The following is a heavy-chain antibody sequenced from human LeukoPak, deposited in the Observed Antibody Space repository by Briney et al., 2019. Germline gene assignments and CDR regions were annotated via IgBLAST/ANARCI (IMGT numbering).Heavy chain of an antibody. CDR1: GGSFSGYY. V-gene: IGHV4-34*01. CDR3: ARGYPERITIFGVVTNNWFDP. J-gene: IGHJ5*02. Sequence: SETLSLTCAVYGGSFSGYYWSWIRQSPGKGLEWIGEINHSGSTNYNPSLKSRVTISVDTSKNQFSLKLSSVTAADTAVYYCARGYPERITIFGVVTNNWFDPWGQGTLVTVSS. CDR2: INHSGST. D-gene: IGHD3-3*01.